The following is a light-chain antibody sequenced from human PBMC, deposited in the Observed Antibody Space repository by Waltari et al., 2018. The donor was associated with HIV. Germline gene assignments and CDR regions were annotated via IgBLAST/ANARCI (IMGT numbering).Light chain of an antibody. Sequence: QSVLTQPPSVSGAPGQRVTISCTGSSSNIGAGSDVHWSQQLPGTAPKLLIYGNSNRPSGVPDRCSGSKSGTSASLAITGLQAEDEADYYCQSYDSSLSGSWVFGGGTKLTVL. V-gene: IGLV1-40*01. CDR2: GNS. CDR1: SSNIGAGSD. CDR3: QSYDSSLSGSWV. J-gene: IGLJ3*02.